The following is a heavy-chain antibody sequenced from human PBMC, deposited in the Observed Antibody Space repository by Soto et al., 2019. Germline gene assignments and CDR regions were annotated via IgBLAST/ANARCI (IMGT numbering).Heavy chain of an antibody. J-gene: IGHJ4*02. D-gene: IGHD5-18*01. Sequence: SETLSLTCTVSGGSISNYYWSWIRQPPGKGLEWIGYIYSSGSTNYNPSLKSRVTISADTSKNQVSLKLTSVTAADTAVYYCARDHPHSYGIYYFDYWGKGTLVTVSS. V-gene: IGHV4-59*01. CDR3: ARDHPHSYGIYYFDY. CDR2: IYSSGST. CDR1: GGSISNYY.